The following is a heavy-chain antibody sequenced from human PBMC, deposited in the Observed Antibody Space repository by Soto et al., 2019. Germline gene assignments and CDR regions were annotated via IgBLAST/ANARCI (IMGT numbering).Heavy chain of an antibody. V-gene: IGHV6-1*01. D-gene: IGHD3-10*01. Sequence: PSQTLSLTCAISGDSVSSYSAAWNWIRQSPSGGLEWLGRTYYRSRFFSDYAESVKSRIIINPDTSKNQFSLPLKSVTPEDAAVYYCVRDRYSSSGWFDPWGQGTPVTVSS. CDR1: GDSVSSYSAA. CDR3: VRDRYSSSGWFDP. CDR2: TYYRSRFFS. J-gene: IGHJ5*02.